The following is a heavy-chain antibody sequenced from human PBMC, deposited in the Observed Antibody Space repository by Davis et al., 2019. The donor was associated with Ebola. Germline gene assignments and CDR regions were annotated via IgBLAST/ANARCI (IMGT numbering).Heavy chain of an antibody. CDR2: ISGSGGST. V-gene: IGHV3-23*01. CDR1: GFTFSSYA. CDR3: AKDGSTSSWYDLNWFDP. Sequence: GESLKISCAASGFTFSSYAMSWVRQAPGKGLEWVSGISGSGGSTYYADSVKGRVTISRDNSKNTLYPQMNSLRAEDTALYYCAKDGSTSSWYDLNWFDPWGQGTLVTVSS. D-gene: IGHD6-13*01. J-gene: IGHJ5*02.